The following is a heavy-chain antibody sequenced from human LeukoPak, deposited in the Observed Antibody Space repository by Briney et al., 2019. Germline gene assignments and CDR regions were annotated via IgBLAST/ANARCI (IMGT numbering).Heavy chain of an antibody. D-gene: IGHD6-13*01. J-gene: IGHJ5*02. CDR2: INQDGSEK. CDR3: AGDQGRIAAAGTFWWFDP. V-gene: IGHV3-7*01. Sequence: GGSLRLSCAASGFTFDDYAMHWVRQAPGKGLEWVANINQDGSEKYYVDSVKGRFTISRDNAKNLLYLQMNSLRAEDTAVYYCAGDQGRIAAAGTFWWFDPWGQGTLVTVSS. CDR1: GFTFDDYA.